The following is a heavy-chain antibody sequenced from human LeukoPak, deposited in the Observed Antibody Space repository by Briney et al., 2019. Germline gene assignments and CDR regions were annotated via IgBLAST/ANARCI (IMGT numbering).Heavy chain of an antibody. Sequence: TGGSLRLSCAASGFTFSSYAMSWVRQAPGKGLEWVSAISGSGGSTYYADSVKGRFTISRDNSKNTLYLQMNSLRAEDTAIYYCAKNYFTMYGAYSWYFDLWGRGTLVTVSS. V-gene: IGHV3-23*01. D-gene: IGHD3-10*02. J-gene: IGHJ2*01. CDR2: ISGSGGST. CDR3: AKNYFTMYGAYSWYFDL. CDR1: GFTFSSYA.